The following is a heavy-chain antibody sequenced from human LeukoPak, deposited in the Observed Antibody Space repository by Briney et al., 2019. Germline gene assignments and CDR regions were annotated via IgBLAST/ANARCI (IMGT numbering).Heavy chain of an antibody. CDR1: GGSISSYY. J-gene: IGHJ4*02. CDR2: IYYSGTT. Sequence: PSETLSLTRIVSGGSISSYYWSWIRQAPGKGLEWIGYIYYSGTTKYNPSLMGRVSISVDTSKNQFSLRLSSVAAADTAVYYCARHGGSYFYYWGQGTLVTVSS. CDR3: ARHGGSYFYY. D-gene: IGHD1-26*01. V-gene: IGHV4-59*08.